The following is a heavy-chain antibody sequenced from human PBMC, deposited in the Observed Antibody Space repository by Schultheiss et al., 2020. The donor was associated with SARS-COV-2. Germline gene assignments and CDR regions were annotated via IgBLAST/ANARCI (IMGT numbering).Heavy chain of an antibody. CDR2: IYYSGST. Sequence: SETLSLTCTVSGGSISSSSYYWGWIRQPPGKGLEWIGSIYYSGSTYYNPSLKSRVTISVDTSKNQFSLRLGSVTAADTAVYYCATSSSWETGTFDYWGQGGLITVDS. J-gene: IGHJ4*02. CDR3: ATSSSWETGTFDY. V-gene: IGHV4-39*01. CDR1: GGSISSSSYY. D-gene: IGHD6-13*01.